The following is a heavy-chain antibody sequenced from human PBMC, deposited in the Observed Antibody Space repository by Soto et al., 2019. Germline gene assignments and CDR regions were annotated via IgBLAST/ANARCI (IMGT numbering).Heavy chain of an antibody. J-gene: IGHJ6*02. D-gene: IGHD3-10*01. CDR2: ISAYNGNT. Sequence: ASVKVACKASGYTFTSYGISWVRQAPRQGLEWMGWISAYNGNTNYAQKLQGRVTLTTDTSTSTAYMELRSLRSDDTAVYYYATRDRSGSYFPYFYGIDVWGQGTRV. CDR3: ATRDRSGSYFPYFYGIDV. V-gene: IGHV1-18*04. CDR1: GYTFTSYG.